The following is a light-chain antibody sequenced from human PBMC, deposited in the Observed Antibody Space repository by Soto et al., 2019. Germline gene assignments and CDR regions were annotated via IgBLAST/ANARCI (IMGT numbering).Light chain of an antibody. CDR3: AAWDDSLSGAV. Sequence: QSVLTQPPSASGTPGQRVTISCSGSSYNIGSNYVYWYQQLPGTAPRLLIYRNNERPSGVSDRFSGSKSGTAASLAISGLRSEDEADYYCAAWDDSLSGAVFGGGTQLTVL. CDR2: RNN. CDR1: SYNIGSNY. V-gene: IGLV1-47*01. J-gene: IGLJ7*01.